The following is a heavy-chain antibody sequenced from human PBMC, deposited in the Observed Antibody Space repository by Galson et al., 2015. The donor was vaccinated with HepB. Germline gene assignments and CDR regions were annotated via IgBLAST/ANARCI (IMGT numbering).Heavy chain of an antibody. D-gene: IGHD6-13*01. V-gene: IGHV3-11*01. CDR3: ARDLLHLDNSSRYRAFDI. J-gene: IGHJ3*02. CDR1: GFTFNDYY. Sequence: SLRLSCAASGFTFNDYYMSWIRQAPGKGLEWVSYISSSGNTIYYADSVKGRFTISRDNAKNSLYLQMSSLRAEDTAVYYCARDLLHLDNSSRYRAFDIWGQGTMVTVSS. CDR2: ISSSGNTI.